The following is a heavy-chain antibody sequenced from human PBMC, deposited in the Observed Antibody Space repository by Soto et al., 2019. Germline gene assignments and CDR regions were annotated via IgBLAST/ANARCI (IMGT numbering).Heavy chain of an antibody. Sequence: ASVKVSCKASGYTFTSYAMHWVRQAPGQRLEWMGWINAGNGNTKYSQKFQGRVTITRDTSASTAYMELNSLRAEDTAVYYCVRDTSPYSSGWHNRHFDYWGQGTLVTVSS. D-gene: IGHD6-19*01. V-gene: IGHV1-3*01. CDR1: GYTFTSYA. J-gene: IGHJ4*02. CDR3: VRDTSPYSSGWHNRHFDY. CDR2: INAGNGNT.